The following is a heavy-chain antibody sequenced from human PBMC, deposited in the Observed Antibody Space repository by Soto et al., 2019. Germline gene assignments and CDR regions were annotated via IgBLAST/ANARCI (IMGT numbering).Heavy chain of an antibody. CDR1: GFTFSSYA. J-gene: IGHJ2*01. D-gene: IGHD3-3*01. CDR3: ARVSGTITIFGVLIPTHWYFDL. Sequence: PGGSLRLSCAASGFTFSSYAMSWVRQAPGKGLEWVSAISGSGGSTYYADSVKGRFTVSRDDSKNRLYLQMNSLRTEDTAIYYCARVSGTITIFGVLIPTHWYFDLWGRGTLVTVSS. CDR2: ISGSGGST. V-gene: IGHV3-23*01.